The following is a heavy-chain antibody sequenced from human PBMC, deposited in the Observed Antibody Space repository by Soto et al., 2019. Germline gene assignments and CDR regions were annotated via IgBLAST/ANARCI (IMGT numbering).Heavy chain of an antibody. Sequence: PSETLSLTCAVSGYSISSGYYWGWIRQPPGKGLEWIGSIYHSGSTYYNPSLKSRVTISVDTSKNQFSLKLSSVTAADTAVYYCARQITYICDFWGQGTLVTVSS. D-gene: IGHD3-10*01. V-gene: IGHV4-38-2*01. CDR3: ARQITYICDF. CDR2: IYHSGST. CDR1: GYSISSGYY. J-gene: IGHJ4*02.